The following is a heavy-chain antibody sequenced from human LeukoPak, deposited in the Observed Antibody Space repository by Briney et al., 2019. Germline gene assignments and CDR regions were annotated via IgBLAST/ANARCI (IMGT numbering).Heavy chain of an antibody. CDR3: ARAYKASPLHNAIDS. J-gene: IGHJ4*02. CDR1: GGSFSGYF. V-gene: IGHV4-34*01. D-gene: IGHD1-14*01. CDR2: TDHSGTT. Sequence: SETLSLTCAVYGGSFSGYFWSWIRQTPGEGLEWIGETDHSGTTNYNPSPKSRVIISPDTSKSQFSLKVNSVTAADTAVYYCARAYKASPLHNAIDSWGQGTLVTVSS.